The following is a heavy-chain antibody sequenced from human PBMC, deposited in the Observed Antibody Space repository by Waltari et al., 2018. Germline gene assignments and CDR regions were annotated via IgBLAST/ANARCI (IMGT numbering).Heavy chain of an antibody. D-gene: IGHD6-13*01. CDR1: GGSISSHNYY. J-gene: IGHJ6*02. Sequence: QLQLQESGPGLVKPSENLSPTCAVSGGSISSHNYYRAWIRQPPGKGREWIGSIYYSGSTYYNPSLKSRVTISVDTSKNHFSLKLGSVTAADTSLYYCARHSAYAGTGYYYGMDVWGQGTTVTVSS. CDR3: ARHSAYAGTGYYYGMDV. V-gene: IGHV4-39*01. CDR2: IYYSGST.